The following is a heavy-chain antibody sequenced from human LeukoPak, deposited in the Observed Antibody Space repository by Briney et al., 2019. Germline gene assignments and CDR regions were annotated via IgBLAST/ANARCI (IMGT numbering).Heavy chain of an antibody. J-gene: IGHJ4*02. V-gene: IGHV3-23*01. CDR3: ARSPLRITMVRGLLDY. D-gene: IGHD3-10*01. CDR2: ISGSGGST. CDR1: GFTFSSYA. Sequence: GASLRLSCAASGFTFSSYAMSWVRQAPGKGLEWVSAISGSGGSTYYADSVKGRFTISRDNSKNTLYLQMNSLRAEDTAVYYCARSPLRITMVRGLLDYWGQGTLVTVSS.